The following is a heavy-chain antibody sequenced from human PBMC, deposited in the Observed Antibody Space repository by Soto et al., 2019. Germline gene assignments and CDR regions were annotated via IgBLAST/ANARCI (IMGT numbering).Heavy chain of an antibody. V-gene: IGHV3-11*01. CDR3: ARVDSTYVASHYYYGMDV. CDR1: GFTFSDYY. CDR2: ISSSGSTI. Sequence: QVQLVESGGGLVKPGGSLRLSCAASGFTFSDYYMSWIRQAPGKGLEWVSYISSSGSTIYYADSVKGRFTISRDNAKNSLYLQMNSLRAEDTAVYYCARVDSTYVASHYYYGMDVWDQGTTVTVSS. D-gene: IGHD6-13*01. J-gene: IGHJ6*02.